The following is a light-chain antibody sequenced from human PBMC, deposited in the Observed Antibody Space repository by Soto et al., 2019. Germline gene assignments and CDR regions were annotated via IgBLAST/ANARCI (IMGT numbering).Light chain of an antibody. CDR2: EVT. V-gene: IGLV2-18*02. J-gene: IGLJ1*01. Sequence: QSALTQPPSVSGSPGQSVTISCTGTSSDVGSYNRVSWYQQPPGTAPKLMIYEVTNRPSGVPDRFSGSKSGNTASLTISGLQAEDETDYCSSYTSSDTYVFGTGTKVTVL. CDR1: SSDVGSYNR. CDR3: SSYTSSDTYV.